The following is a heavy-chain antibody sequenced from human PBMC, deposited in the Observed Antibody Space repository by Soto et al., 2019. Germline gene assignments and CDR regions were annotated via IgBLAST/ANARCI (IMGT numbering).Heavy chain of an antibody. CDR1: GFPFNTYS. Sequence: EVQLVESGGGLVKPGGSLRLSCAASGFPFNTYSMNWVRQAPGKGLEWVSSISTSSSYIHYADSVKGRFTISRDNAKKSLYLQMNTLRAEDTAVYYCATDRSDYGDYMDAFDMWGQGTMVTVSS. CDR2: ISTSSSYI. D-gene: IGHD4-17*01. CDR3: ATDRSDYGDYMDAFDM. V-gene: IGHV3-21*01. J-gene: IGHJ3*02.